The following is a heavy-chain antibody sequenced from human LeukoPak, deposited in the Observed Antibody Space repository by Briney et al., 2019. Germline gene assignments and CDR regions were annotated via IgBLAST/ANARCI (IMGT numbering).Heavy chain of an antibody. CDR3: ARARNDYDSSGFSTLDY. J-gene: IGHJ4*02. V-gene: IGHV3-33*01. CDR2: IWYDGSNI. CDR1: GLTFSSYG. D-gene: IGHD3-22*01. Sequence: PGRSLRLSCAASGLTFSSYGMHWVRQAPGKGLDWVAVIWYDGSNIYHGDSVRGRFTVSRDNSKNTLYLQMNSLRAEDTAVYYCARARNDYDSSGFSTLDYWGQGTLVTVSS.